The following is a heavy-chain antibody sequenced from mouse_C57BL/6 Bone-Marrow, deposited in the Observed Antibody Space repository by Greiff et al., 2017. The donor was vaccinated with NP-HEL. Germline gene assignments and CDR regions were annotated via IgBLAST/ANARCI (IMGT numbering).Heavy chain of an antibody. CDR2: FYPGSGSI. V-gene: IGHV1-62-2*01. Sequence: VQLQQSGAELVKPGASVKLSCKASGYTFTEYTIYWVKQRSGQGLEWIGWFYPGSGSIKYNEKFKDKATLTADKSSSTVYMELSSLPAEDTAVYFCARHEGLYFGYWYFDGGGTGTTVTVSS. J-gene: IGHJ1*03. CDR3: ARHEGLYFGYWYFDG. D-gene: IGHD2-2*01. CDR1: GYTFTEYT.